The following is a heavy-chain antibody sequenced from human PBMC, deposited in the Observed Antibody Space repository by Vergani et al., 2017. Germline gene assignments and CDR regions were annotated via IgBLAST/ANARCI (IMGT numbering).Heavy chain of an antibody. CDR1: GGSISSYY. D-gene: IGHD6-6*01. CDR3: ARGGKLAARRQNDY. J-gene: IGHJ4*02. Sequence: QVQLQESGPGLVKPSETLSLTCTVSGGSISSYYWSWIRQPAGKGLEWIGRIYTSGSTNYNPSLKSRVTMSVDTSKNQFSLKLSSVTAADTAVYYCARGGKLAARRQNDYWGQGTLVTVSS. CDR2: IYTSGST. V-gene: IGHV4-4*07.